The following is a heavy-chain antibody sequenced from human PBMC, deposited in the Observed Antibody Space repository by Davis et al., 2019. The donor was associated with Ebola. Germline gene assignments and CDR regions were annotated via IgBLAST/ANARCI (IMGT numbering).Heavy chain of an antibody. CDR1: GFTFSSYA. V-gene: IGHV3-30-3*01. CDR3: ARDWALWFRELLHYYYYGMDV. D-gene: IGHD3-10*01. Sequence: SLKISCAASGFTFSSYAMHWVRQAPGKGLEWVAVISYDGSNKYYPDSVKGRFTISRDNAKNSLYLQMNSLRAEDTAVYYCARDWALWFRELLHYYYYGMDVWGQGTTVTVSS. J-gene: IGHJ6*02. CDR2: ISYDGSNK.